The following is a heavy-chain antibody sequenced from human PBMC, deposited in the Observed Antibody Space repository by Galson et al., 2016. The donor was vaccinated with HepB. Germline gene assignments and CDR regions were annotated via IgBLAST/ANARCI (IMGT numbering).Heavy chain of an antibody. CDR3: ARDRGAVAATGWFDP. D-gene: IGHD6-19*01. V-gene: IGHV4-31*03. CDR1: GGSIGRGDYY. CDR2: IYYSGST. Sequence: TLSLTCSVSGGSIGRGDYYWSWIRQLPGKGLEWIGYIYYSGSTYFNPSLKSRLSMSVDASKNQFSLQLTSGAAADTAIYYCARDRGAVAATGWFDPWGQGTLVTVSS. J-gene: IGHJ5*02.